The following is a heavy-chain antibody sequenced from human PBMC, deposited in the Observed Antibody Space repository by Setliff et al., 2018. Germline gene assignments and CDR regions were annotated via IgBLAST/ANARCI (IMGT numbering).Heavy chain of an antibody. CDR1: GASITNINYY. CDR2: IFYSGRT. V-gene: IGHV4-39*01. D-gene: IGHD3-16*01. J-gene: IGHJ4*02. Sequence: NPSETLSLTCTVSGASITNINYYWGLIRQPPGKGLEWIGSIFYSGRTFYNPSLKSRVTISVDTSKNQFSLTLSSVTAADTAVYYCARLPNYVWGSRGDYCGQGTLGTVSS. CDR3: ARLPNYVWGSRGDY.